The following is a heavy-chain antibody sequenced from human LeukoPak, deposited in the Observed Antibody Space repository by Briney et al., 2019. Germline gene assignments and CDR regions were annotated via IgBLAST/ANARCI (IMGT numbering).Heavy chain of an antibody. CDR1: GYTFTTYD. Sequence: ASVKVSCKAPGYTFTTYDINWVRQATGQGLEWMGWMNPNSGNTGYAQKFQGRVTMTRDTSTSTVYMELSSLRSEDTAVYYCASVWSGYNWFDPWGQGTLVTVSS. J-gene: IGHJ5*02. V-gene: IGHV1-8*01. D-gene: IGHD3-3*01. CDR3: ASVWSGYNWFDP. CDR2: MNPNSGNT.